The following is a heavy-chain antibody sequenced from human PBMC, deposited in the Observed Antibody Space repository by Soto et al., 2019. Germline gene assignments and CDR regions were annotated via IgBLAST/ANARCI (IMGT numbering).Heavy chain of an antibody. CDR2: IYSGGST. Sequence: GGSLRLSCAASGFTVSSNYMSWVRQAPGKGLEWVSVIYSGGSTYYADSVKGRFTISRDNSKNRLYLQMNSLRAEDTAVYYCARESCSSTSCPDNWFDPWGQGTLVTVSS. D-gene: IGHD2-2*01. J-gene: IGHJ5*02. V-gene: IGHV3-66*01. CDR1: GFTVSSNY. CDR3: ARESCSSTSCPDNWFDP.